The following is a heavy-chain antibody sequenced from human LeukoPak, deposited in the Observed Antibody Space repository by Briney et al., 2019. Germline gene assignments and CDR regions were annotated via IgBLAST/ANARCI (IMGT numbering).Heavy chain of an antibody. CDR1: GYTFTSYG. Sequence: ASVKVSCKASGYTFTSYGIRWVRQAPGQGLEWMGWISAYNGNTNYAQKLQGRVTMTTDTSTSTANKELRSLRSADTAVYYCARVAQRRRSPADYWGQGTLVTVSS. CDR3: ARVAQRRRSPADY. D-gene: IGHD4-17*01. CDR2: ISAYNGNT. V-gene: IGHV1-18*04. J-gene: IGHJ4*02.